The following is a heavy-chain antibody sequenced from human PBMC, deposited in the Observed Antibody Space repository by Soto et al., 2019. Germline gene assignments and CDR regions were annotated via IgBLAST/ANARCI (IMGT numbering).Heavy chain of an antibody. V-gene: IGHV4-30-4*01. D-gene: IGHD4-17*01. CDR2: IHYTGST. Sequence: NPSETLSLTCTVSGGSISSVDYYWSWIRQAPGKGLEWIGYIHYTGSTDYNPSLKSRVTMSVDTSDNQFSLKLTSVTAADTAVYYCARDRKATTYPRYNWFDPWGPGTLVTVSS. CDR1: GGSISSVDYY. J-gene: IGHJ5*02. CDR3: ARDRKATTYPRYNWFDP.